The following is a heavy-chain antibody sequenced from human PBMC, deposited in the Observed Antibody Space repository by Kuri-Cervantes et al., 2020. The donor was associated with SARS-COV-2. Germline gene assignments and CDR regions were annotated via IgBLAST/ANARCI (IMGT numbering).Heavy chain of an antibody. Sequence: ASVKVSCKVSGYTLTELSMHWVRQAPGKGLEWMGGFDPEDGETIYAQKFQGRVTMTEDTSTDTAYMELSSLRSEDTAVYYCARDHGLWFGEESWFDPWGQGTPVTVSS. V-gene: IGHV1-24*01. D-gene: IGHD3-10*01. CDR1: GYTLTELS. CDR2: FDPEDGET. CDR3: ARDHGLWFGEESWFDP. J-gene: IGHJ5*02.